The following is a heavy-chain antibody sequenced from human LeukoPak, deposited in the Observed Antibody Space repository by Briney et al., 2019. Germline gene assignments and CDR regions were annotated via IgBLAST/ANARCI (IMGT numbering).Heavy chain of an antibody. V-gene: IGHV1-69*13. Sequence: SVKVSCKASGGTFSNYAISWVRQAPGQGLEWMGGIIPIFGTANYAQKFQGRVTITADESTSTAYMELSSLRSEDTAVYYCARNSDFWSGYYSAWGQGTLVTVSS. J-gene: IGHJ5*02. CDR1: GGTFSNYA. CDR2: IIPIFGTA. D-gene: IGHD3-3*01. CDR3: ARNSDFWSGYYSA.